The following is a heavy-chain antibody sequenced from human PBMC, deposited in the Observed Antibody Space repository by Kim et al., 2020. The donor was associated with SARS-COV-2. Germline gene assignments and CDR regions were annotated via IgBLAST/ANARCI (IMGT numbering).Heavy chain of an antibody. J-gene: IGHJ5*02. V-gene: IGHV4-31*03. CDR2: IYYGGST. CDR1: GASIRSPTYT. CDR3: AIGYKRLFWFGNTLPPNYSVP. D-gene: IGHD3-10*01. Sequence: SETLSLTCTVSGASIRSPTYTWNWIRLHPGKGLEWIAYIYYGGSTHYNPSLESRVTISIDTSNNQFSLKLTSVTAADTAVYFCAIGYKRLFWFGNTLPPNYSVPGGQGTLAPVPS.